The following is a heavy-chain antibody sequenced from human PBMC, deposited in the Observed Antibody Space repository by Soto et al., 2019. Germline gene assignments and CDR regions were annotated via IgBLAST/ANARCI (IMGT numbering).Heavy chain of an antibody. Sequence: VASVKVSCKASGGTFSSYAISWVRQAPGQGLEWMGGIIPIFGTANYAQKFQGRVTITADESMSTAYMELSSLRSEDTAVYYCANKRSGGKGPYYYYGMDVWGKGTTVTVSS. CDR2: IIPIFGTA. V-gene: IGHV1-69*13. CDR1: GGTFSSYA. J-gene: IGHJ6*04. CDR3: ANKRSGGKGPYYYYGMDV. D-gene: IGHD6-19*01.